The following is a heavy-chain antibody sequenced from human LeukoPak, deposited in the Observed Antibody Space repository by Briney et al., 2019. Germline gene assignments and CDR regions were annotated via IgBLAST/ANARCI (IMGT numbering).Heavy chain of an antibody. D-gene: IGHD3-16*01. CDR1: GFTFSSYW. CDR3: ARGGGLDV. J-gene: IGHJ6*02. Sequence: GGSLRLSCAASGFTFSSYWMDWARQAPGKRLEWVASINHNGNVNYYVDSVKGRFTISRDNAKNSLYLQMSNLRAEDTAVYFCARGGGLDVWGQGATVTVSS. CDR2: INHNGNVN. V-gene: IGHV3-7*03.